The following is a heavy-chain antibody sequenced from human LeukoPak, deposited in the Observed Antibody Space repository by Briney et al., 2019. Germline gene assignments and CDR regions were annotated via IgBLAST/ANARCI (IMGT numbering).Heavy chain of an antibody. V-gene: IGHV3-33*06. CDR3: AKATCSGANCFSNSRDAFDV. Sequence: GRSLRLSCAASGTIFSDFGMHWVRQAPGKGLEWLAIIWYDGSNKYYADSVKGRFTIARDNSQNTMYLQMNSLRAEDSAVYYCAKATCSGANCFSNSRDAFDVWGQGTMVIVSS. CDR2: IWYDGSNK. J-gene: IGHJ3*01. CDR1: GTIFSDFG. D-gene: IGHD2-15*01.